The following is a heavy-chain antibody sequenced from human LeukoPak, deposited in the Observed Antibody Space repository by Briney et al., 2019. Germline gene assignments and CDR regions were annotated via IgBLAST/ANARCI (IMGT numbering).Heavy chain of an antibody. J-gene: IGHJ5*02. CDR1: GGSISSSSYY. CDR3: ARGIGYA. Sequence: SETLSLTCTVSGGSISSSSYYWGWIRQPPGKGLEWIGSIYYSGSTYYNPSLKSRVTISVDTSKNQFSLKLSSVTAADTAVYYCARGIGYAWGQGTLVTVSS. V-gene: IGHV4-39*01. CDR2: IYYSGST. D-gene: IGHD1-1*01.